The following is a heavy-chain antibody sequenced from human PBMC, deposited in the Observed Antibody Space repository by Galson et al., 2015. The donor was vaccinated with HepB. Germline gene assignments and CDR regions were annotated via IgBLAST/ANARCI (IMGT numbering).Heavy chain of an antibody. J-gene: IGHJ4*02. CDR2: ISYDGSNK. Sequence: SLRLSCAASGFTFSSYAMHWVRQAPGKGLEWVAVISYDGSNKYYADSVKGRFTISRDNSKNTLYLQMNSLRAEDTAVYYCARAANPPDYWGQGTLVTVSS. CDR3: ARAANPPDY. CDR1: GFTFSSYA. V-gene: IGHV3-30*04.